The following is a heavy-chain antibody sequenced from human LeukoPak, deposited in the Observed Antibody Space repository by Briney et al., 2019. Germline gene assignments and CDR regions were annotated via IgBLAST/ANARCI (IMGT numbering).Heavy chain of an antibody. D-gene: IGHD5-24*01. CDR3: ARRRGDGYSDY. CDR1: GGSISSYY. CDR2: IYNSGST. V-gene: IGHV4-59*08. Sequence: ASETLSLTCTVSGGSISSYYWSWIRQPPGKGLEWIGCIYNSGSTNYNPSLKSRVTISLDTSKNQFSLRLSSVTAADTAVYYCARRRGDGYSDYWGQGTLVTVSS. J-gene: IGHJ4*02.